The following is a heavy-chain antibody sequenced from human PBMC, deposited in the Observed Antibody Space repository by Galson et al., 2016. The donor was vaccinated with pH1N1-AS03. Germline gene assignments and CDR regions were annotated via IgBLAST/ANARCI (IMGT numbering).Heavy chain of an antibody. CDR1: GFTINNNY. CDR2: IYGGGDT. CDR3: AREPWGSTQGEY. V-gene: IGHV3-53*01. D-gene: IGHD3-16*01. J-gene: IGHJ4*02. Sequence: SLRLSCAASGFTINNNYMSWVRQAPGKGLEWVSVIYGGGDTFYADSVKGRFTISPANSKNTVYLQMNSLRVEDTAVYYCAREPWGSTQGEYWGQGTLVTVSS.